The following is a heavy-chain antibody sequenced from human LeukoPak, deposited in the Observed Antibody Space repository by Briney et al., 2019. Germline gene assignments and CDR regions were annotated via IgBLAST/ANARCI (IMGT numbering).Heavy chain of an antibody. CDR1: GFTFSSYA. D-gene: IGHD4-17*01. Sequence: GGSLRLSCAASGFTFSSYAMSWIRQAPGKGLEWVSAISGSGGSTYYADSVKGRFTISRDNSKNTLYLQMNSLRAEDTAVYYCAKAGDYGDFNWFDPWGQGTLVTVSS. J-gene: IGHJ5*02. CDR3: AKAGDYGDFNWFDP. CDR2: ISGSGGST. V-gene: IGHV3-23*01.